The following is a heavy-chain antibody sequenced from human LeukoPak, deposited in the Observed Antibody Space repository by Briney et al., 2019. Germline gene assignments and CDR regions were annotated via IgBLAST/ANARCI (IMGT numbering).Heavy chain of an antibody. CDR1: GYTFTGYY. CDR2: INPNSGDT. V-gene: IGHV1-2*02. CDR3: ATGAASYYGD. Sequence: GASVKVSCKASGYTFTGYYMHWVRQAPGQGLEWMGWINPNSGDTNYAQKFRGRVTMARDTSINTVYMQLSRLRSDDTAVYYCATGAASYYGDWGQGTLVTVSS. J-gene: IGHJ4*02. D-gene: IGHD1-26*01.